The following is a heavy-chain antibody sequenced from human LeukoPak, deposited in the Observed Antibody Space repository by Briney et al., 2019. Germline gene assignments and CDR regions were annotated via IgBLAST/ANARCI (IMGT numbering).Heavy chain of an antibody. Sequence: PSETLSLTCTVSGGSISSYYWSWIRQPPGKGLEWIGRVYTSGSTNYNPSLKSRVAMSVDTSKNQFSLKLSSVTAADTAVYYCARVPRYFAEAKHYYYYYYMDVWGKGTTVTISS. V-gene: IGHV4-4*07. CDR2: VYTSGST. J-gene: IGHJ6*03. D-gene: IGHD3-9*01. CDR3: ARVPRYFAEAKHYYYYYYMDV. CDR1: GGSISSYY.